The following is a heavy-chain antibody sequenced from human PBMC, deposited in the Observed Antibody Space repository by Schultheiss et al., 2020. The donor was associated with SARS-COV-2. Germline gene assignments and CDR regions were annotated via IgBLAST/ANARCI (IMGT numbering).Heavy chain of an antibody. D-gene: IGHD2-21*01. V-gene: IGHV4-61*01. CDR1: GGSISSGSYY. J-gene: IGHJ4*02. Sequence: SETLSLTCTVSGGSISSGSYYWSWIRQPPGKGLEWIGYIYYSGSTNYNPSLKSRVTISVDRSKNQFSLKLSSVTAADTSVYYCARGYLGYWGQGTLVTVSS. CDR3: ARGYLGY. CDR2: IYYSGST.